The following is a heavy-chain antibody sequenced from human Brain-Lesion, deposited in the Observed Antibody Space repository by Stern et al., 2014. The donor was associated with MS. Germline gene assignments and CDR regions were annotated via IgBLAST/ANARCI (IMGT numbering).Heavy chain of an antibody. CDR2: IYSRGST. CDR3: AKLWLGELPESPFDY. D-gene: IGHD3-10*01. V-gene: IGHV4-39*02. CDR1: GGSISSSSYY. Sequence: QVQLVQSGPGLVKPSETLSLTCTVSGGSISSSSYYWGWIRQPPGKGLEWLGSIYSRGSTYYNPFLKSRVTPCIDTPKNHFPPRRGCVTAADTAVYFCAKLWLGELPESPFDYWGQGTLVTVSS. J-gene: IGHJ4*02.